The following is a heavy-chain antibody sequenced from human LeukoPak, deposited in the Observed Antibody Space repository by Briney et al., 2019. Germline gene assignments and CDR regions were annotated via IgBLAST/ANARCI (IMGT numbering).Heavy chain of an antibody. J-gene: IGHJ4*02. D-gene: IGHD6-19*01. Sequence: GGSLRLSCAASGFTFSSYGMHWVRQAPGKGLEWVAVISYDGSNKYYADSVKGRFTISRDNSKNTLYLQMNSPRAEDTAVYYCAKGNSGSSSGWSFDYWGQGTLVTVSS. CDR1: GFTFSSYG. CDR3: AKGNSGSSSGWSFDY. CDR2: ISYDGSNK. V-gene: IGHV3-30*18.